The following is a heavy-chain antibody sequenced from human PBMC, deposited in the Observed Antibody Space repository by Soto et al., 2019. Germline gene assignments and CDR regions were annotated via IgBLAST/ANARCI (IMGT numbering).Heavy chain of an antibody. D-gene: IGHD1-26*01. CDR2: ISNSGGST. CDR1: GLTFTSYS. J-gene: IGHJ4*02. CDR3: AKEDVGGYYYSGL. V-gene: IGHV3-23*01. Sequence: HPGGSLRLSCAASGLTFTSYSMSWVRQAPGKGLEWVSSISNSGGSTYYADSVKGRFTISRDNSKNTLYLQMNSLRAEDTAVYYCAKEDVGGYYYSGLWGRGTLVTVSS.